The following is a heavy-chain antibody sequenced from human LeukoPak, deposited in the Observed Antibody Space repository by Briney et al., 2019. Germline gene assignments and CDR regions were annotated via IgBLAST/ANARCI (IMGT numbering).Heavy chain of an antibody. Sequence: GGSLRLSCAASGFTFSSYAMHWVRQAPGKGLEWVAVISYDESNKYYADSVKGRFTISRDNSNNTLYLQMNSLRAEDTAVYRCARGDGYSYGLTDYWGQGTLVTVSS. D-gene: IGHD5-18*01. CDR3: ARGDGYSYGLTDY. V-gene: IGHV3-30-3*01. J-gene: IGHJ4*02. CDR2: ISYDESNK. CDR1: GFTFSSYA.